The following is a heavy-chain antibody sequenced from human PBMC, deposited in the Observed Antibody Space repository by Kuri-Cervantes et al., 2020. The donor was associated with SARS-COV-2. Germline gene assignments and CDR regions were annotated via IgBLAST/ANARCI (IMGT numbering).Heavy chain of an antibody. CDR1: GFTFSSYA. V-gene: IGHV3-23*01. J-gene: IGHJ3*02. CDR3: ARVGIFGVGHDAFDI. CDR2: ISGSGGST. Sequence: GGSLRLSCAASGFTFSSYAMSWVRQAPGKGLEWVSAISGSGGSTYYADSVKGRFTISRDNSKNTLYLQMNSLRAEDTAVYYCARVGIFGVGHDAFDIWGQGTRVTVSS. D-gene: IGHD3-3*01.